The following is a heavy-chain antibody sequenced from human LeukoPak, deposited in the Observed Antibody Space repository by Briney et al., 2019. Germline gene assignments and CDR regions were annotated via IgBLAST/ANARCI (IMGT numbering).Heavy chain of an antibody. D-gene: IGHD5-24*01. CDR3: ARGWLQSFDY. Sequence: ASVKVSCKASGGTFNNYGISWVRQAPGQGLEWMGWINPNSGGTNYAQKFQGRVTMTRDTSISTAYMELSRLRSDDTAVYYCARGWLQSFDYWGQGTLVTVSS. CDR2: INPNSGGT. CDR1: GGTFNNYG. J-gene: IGHJ4*02. V-gene: IGHV1-2*02.